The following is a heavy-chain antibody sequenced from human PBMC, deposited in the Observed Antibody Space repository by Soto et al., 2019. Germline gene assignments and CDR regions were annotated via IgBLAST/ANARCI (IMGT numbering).Heavy chain of an antibody. D-gene: IGHD4-4*01. Sequence: LRLSCAASGFTFSSYAMSWVRQAPGKGLEWVSGISGSGDITYYADSVKGRLTISRDNSKNTLYLQMNSLRAEDTAVYYCAKSPVTTVSTTDYYPNGMDVWGQGTTGTVSS. J-gene: IGHJ6*02. CDR2: ISGSGDIT. CDR1: GFTFSSYA. CDR3: AKSPVTTVSTTDYYPNGMDV. V-gene: IGHV3-23*01.